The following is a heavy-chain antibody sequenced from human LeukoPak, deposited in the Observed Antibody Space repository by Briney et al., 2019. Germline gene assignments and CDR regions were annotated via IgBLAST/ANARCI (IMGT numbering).Heavy chain of an antibody. Sequence: GGSLRLSCAASGFTFSSYAMSRVRQAPGKGLEWVSAISGSGGSTYYADSVKGRFTISRDNSKNTLYLQMNSLRAEDTAVYYCARSRDGYNYLDYWGQGTLVTVSS. V-gene: IGHV3-23*01. CDR2: ISGSGGST. CDR3: ARSRDGYNYLDY. CDR1: GFTFSSYA. J-gene: IGHJ4*02. D-gene: IGHD5-24*01.